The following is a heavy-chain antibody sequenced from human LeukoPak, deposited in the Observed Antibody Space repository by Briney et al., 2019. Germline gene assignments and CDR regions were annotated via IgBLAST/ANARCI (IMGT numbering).Heavy chain of an antibody. CDR3: AKDRDYYDSIGYFDY. D-gene: IGHD3-22*01. CDR1: GFTFSSYG. J-gene: IGHJ4*02. Sequence: GGSLRPSCAASGFTFSSYGMHWVRQAPGKGLEWVAVISYDGSNKYYADSVKGRFTISRDNSKNTLYLQMNSLRAEDTAVYYCAKDRDYYDSIGYFDYWGQGTLVTVSS. V-gene: IGHV3-30*18. CDR2: ISYDGSNK.